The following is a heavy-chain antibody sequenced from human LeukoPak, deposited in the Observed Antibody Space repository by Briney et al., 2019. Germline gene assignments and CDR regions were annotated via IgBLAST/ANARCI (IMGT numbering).Heavy chain of an antibody. D-gene: IGHD3-3*02. CDR1: TFPFSTYW. CDR2: INQDGSVK. V-gene: IGHV3-7*01. J-gene: IGHJ4*02. CDR3: ARDPGFSSFDY. Sequence: GGSLRLSCAASTFPFSTYWMTWVRQAPGKGPEFVANINQDGSVKNYVDSVKGRFTISRDNAKNSLYLQMNSLRADDAAVYYCARDPGFSSFDYWGQGTLVTVSS.